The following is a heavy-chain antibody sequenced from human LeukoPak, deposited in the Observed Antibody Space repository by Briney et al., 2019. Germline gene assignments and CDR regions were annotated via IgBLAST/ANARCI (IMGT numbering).Heavy chain of an antibody. CDR1: GGSISSYY. V-gene: IGHV4-59*01. D-gene: IGHD2-2*01. CDR3: ARSIVVVPAAIHSPHWFDP. CDR2: IYYSGST. J-gene: IGHJ5*02. Sequence: PSETLSLTCTVSGGSISSYYWSWIRQPPGKGLEWIGYIYYSGSTNYNPSLKSRVTISVDTSKNQFSLKLSSVTAADTAVYYCARSIVVVPAAIHSPHWFDPWGQGTLVTVSS.